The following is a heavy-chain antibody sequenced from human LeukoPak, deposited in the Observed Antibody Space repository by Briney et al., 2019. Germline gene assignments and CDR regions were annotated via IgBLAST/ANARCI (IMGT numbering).Heavy chain of an antibody. CDR1: GYTFTSYY. Sequence: ASVKVSCKASGYTFTSYYMHWVRQAPGQGLEWMGIINPSGGSTSYAQKFQGRVTMTRDMSTSTVYMELSSLRSEDTAVYYCARGNNYYDSSGYSDDAFDIWGQGTMVTVSS. CDR3: ARGNNYYDSSGYSDDAFDI. J-gene: IGHJ3*02. V-gene: IGHV1-46*01. CDR2: INPSGGST. D-gene: IGHD3-22*01.